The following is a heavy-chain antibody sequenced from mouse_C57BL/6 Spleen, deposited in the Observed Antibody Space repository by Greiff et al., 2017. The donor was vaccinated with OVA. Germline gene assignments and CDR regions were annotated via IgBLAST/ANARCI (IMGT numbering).Heavy chain of an antibody. CDR1: GFTFNTYA. D-gene: IGHD1-1*02. J-gene: IGHJ4*01. V-gene: IGHV10-3*01. CDR2: IRRKSSNSAT. CDR3: VRGSRYGLYAMDY. Sequence: EVMLVESGGGLVQPKGSLKLSCAASGFTFNTYAMHWVRQAPGKGLEWVARIRRKSSNSATYYAYSVKDRFTISRDDSQSMLYLQMNNLKTEDTAMYYCVRGSRYGLYAMDYWGQGTSVTVSS.